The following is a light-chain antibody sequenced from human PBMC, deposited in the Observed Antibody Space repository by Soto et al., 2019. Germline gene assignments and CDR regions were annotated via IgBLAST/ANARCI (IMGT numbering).Light chain of an antibody. Sequence: DIQMTQSPSSLSASVGDRVTITCRASQSINSNLNWYQQKPGKAPKLLIYDASTLQSGVPSRFSGRGSGTEFSLTIRALQPEDFATYYCQQLSRYPLTFGGGTKVDIK. CDR1: QSINSN. J-gene: IGKJ4*01. V-gene: IGKV1-39*01. CDR3: QQLSRYPLT. CDR2: DAS.